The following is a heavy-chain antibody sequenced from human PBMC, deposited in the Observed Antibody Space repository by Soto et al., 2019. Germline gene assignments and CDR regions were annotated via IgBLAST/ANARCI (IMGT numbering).Heavy chain of an antibody. V-gene: IGHV3-23*01. CDR2: ISGSGGST. D-gene: IGHD6-19*01. Sequence: GLSLRLSFAASGFTFSSYAMSWVRQAPGKGLEWVSAISGSGGSTYYADSVKGRFTISRDNSKNTLYLQMNSLRAEDTAVYYCANGQWLSHYWGQGTLVTVSS. J-gene: IGHJ4*02. CDR1: GFTFSSYA. CDR3: ANGQWLSHY.